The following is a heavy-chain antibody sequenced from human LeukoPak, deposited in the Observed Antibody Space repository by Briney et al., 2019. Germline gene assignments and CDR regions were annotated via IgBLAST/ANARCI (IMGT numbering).Heavy chain of an antibody. CDR1: GGTFSSYT. CDR2: IIPIFGTA. Sequence: ASVKVSCKASGGTFSSYTISWVRQAPGQGLEWMGGIIPIFGTANYAQKFQARVTITADESTSTAYMELSSLRSEDTAVYYCARPLRFLEWSGFDPWGQGTLVTVSS. J-gene: IGHJ5*02. V-gene: IGHV1-69*13. CDR3: ARPLRFLEWSGFDP. D-gene: IGHD3-3*01.